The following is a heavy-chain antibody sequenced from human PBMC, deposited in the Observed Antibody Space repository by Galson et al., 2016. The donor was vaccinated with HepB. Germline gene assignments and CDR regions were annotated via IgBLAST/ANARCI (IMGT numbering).Heavy chain of an antibody. Sequence: SVKVSCKASGYTFTSYAIHWVRQAPGQRLEWMGGINAGNGNTKYSQKLQGRVTITRDTSASTTYMELSSLRYEDTAVFYCAGLLRGRFDPWGQGTLVTVSS. CDR2: INAGNGNT. J-gene: IGHJ5*02. CDR3: AGLLRGRFDP. CDR1: GYTFTSYA. D-gene: IGHD3-9*01. V-gene: IGHV1-3*01.